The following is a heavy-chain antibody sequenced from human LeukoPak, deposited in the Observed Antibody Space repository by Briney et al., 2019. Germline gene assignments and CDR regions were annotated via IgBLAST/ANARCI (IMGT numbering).Heavy chain of an antibody. Sequence: PSETLSLTCAVYGGSFSGYYWSWIRQPPGKGLEWIGYIYYSGSTKYNSSLKSRVTISLDTSKNQFSLKLSSVTAADTAVYYCARVGNDFWSGYGAFDIWGQGTMVTVSS. CDR1: GGSFSGYY. CDR2: IYYSGST. D-gene: IGHD3-3*01. CDR3: ARVGNDFWSGYGAFDI. V-gene: IGHV4-59*01. J-gene: IGHJ3*02.